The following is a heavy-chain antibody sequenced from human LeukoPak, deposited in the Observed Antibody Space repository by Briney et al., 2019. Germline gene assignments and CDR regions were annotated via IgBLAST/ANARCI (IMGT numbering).Heavy chain of an antibody. CDR2: IYWDDDK. Sequence: SGPTLVNPTQPLTLTCTFSGLSLRTSGVGVGWIRQPPGKALEWLALIYWDDDKRYSPSLKSRLTITKDTSKNQVVLTMTNMDPVDTATYYCAHRGYYYGSGSSCLYWGQGTLVTVSS. J-gene: IGHJ4*02. CDR1: GLSLRTSGVG. CDR3: AHRGYYYGSGSSCLY. V-gene: IGHV2-5*02. D-gene: IGHD3-10*01.